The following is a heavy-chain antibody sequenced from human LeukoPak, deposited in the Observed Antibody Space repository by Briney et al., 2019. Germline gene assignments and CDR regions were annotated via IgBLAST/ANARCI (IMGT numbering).Heavy chain of an antibody. Sequence: GGPLRLSCVASGFTFSSYAMKWVRQAPGKGLEWVSAISGSGDGTYYADSMKGRFTISRDNSRNTLYLQMNSLRAEDTAVYYCVKEAVWGQGTTVTVSS. CDR2: ISGSGDGT. V-gene: IGHV3-23*01. J-gene: IGHJ6*02. CDR1: GFTFSSYA. CDR3: VKEAV.